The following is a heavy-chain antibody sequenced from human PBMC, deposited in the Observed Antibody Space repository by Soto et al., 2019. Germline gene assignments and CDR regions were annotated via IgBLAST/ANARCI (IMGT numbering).Heavy chain of an antibody. CDR3: ARRYGVYFAY. J-gene: IGHJ4*02. V-gene: IGHV4-59*08. CDR2: IYYSGST. Sequence: QVQLQESGPGLVKPSETLSLTCTVSGGSISSYYWSWIRQPPGKGLEWIGYIYYSGSTNYTPSITSRVTMSVDTSKNPCSLKLSSVTAADTAVYYCARRYGVYFAYWGQGTRVTVSS. CDR1: GGSISSYY. D-gene: IGHD4-17*01.